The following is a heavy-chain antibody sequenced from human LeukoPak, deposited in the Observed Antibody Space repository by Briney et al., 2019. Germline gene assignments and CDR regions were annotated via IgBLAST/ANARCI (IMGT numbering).Heavy chain of an antibody. CDR1: GYTFTSYY. CDR2: INPSGGST. Sequence: ASVKVSCKASGYTFTSYYKHWVRQAPGQGLEWMGIINPSGGSTSYAQKFQGRVTMTRDTSTSTVYMELSSLRSEDTAVYYCARDRPSYYDYYGMDVWGQGTTVTVSS. V-gene: IGHV1-46*01. J-gene: IGHJ6*02. CDR3: ARDRPSYYDYYGMDV.